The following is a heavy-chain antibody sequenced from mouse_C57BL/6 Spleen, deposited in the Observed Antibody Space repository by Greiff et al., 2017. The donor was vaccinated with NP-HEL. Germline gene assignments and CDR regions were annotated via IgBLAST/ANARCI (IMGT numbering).Heavy chain of an antibody. V-gene: IGHV14-2*01. J-gene: IGHJ1*03. CDR1: GFNIKDYY. Sequence: EVQLQQSGAELVKPGASVKLSCTASGFNIKDYYMHWVQQRPEQGLEWIGRIDPEDGATKYAPKFQGQATITTDTSANTASLQLSGLTSEDTAVYCCARGYFDVWGTGTTVTVSS. CDR2: IDPEDGAT. CDR3: ARGYFDV.